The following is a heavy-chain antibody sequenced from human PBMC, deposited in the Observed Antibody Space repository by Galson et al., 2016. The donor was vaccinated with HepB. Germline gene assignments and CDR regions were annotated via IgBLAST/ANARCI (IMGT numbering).Heavy chain of an antibody. D-gene: IGHD6-19*01. V-gene: IGHV3-33*01. CDR2: IWFATGHK. J-gene: IGHJ4*02. CDR3: ARVVDKSPGGWNFVDS. Sequence: SLRLSCAASGFTFTTFGIHWVRQAPGKGLDGVAVIWFATGHKYYAASAKGRFTISRDTSNNTLSLQMTGLRVEDTAVYYCARVVDKSPGGWNFVDSWGQGALVAVSS. CDR1: GFTFTTFG.